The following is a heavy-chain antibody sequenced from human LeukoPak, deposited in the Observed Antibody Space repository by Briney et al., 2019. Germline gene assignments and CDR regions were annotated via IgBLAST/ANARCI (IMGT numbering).Heavy chain of an antibody. D-gene: IGHD6-19*01. CDR2: INTNTGNP. Sequence: ASVKVSCKASGYTFTGYFMHWVRQAPGQGLEWMGWINTNTGNPTYAQAFTGRFVFSLDTPVSTAYLQISSLKAEDTAVYYCARAHGPQWAFDIWGQGTAVTVSS. CDR1: GYTFTGYF. CDR3: ARAHGPQWAFDI. J-gene: IGHJ3*02. V-gene: IGHV7-4-1*02.